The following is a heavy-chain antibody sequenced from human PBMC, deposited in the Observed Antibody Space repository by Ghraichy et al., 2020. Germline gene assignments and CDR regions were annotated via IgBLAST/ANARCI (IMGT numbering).Heavy chain of an antibody. D-gene: IGHD6-19*01. CDR1: GFTFRDYA. Sequence: GGSLRLSCAASGFTFRDYAMSWCRQAPGKGLEWVGFIRSKAYGGTTEFAASVKGRFTISRDDSLSIAYLQVNSLKTEDTAVYYCTRGPVPSIDHYYYYLDVWGKGTTVTVSS. V-gene: IGHV3-49*03. J-gene: IGHJ6*03. CDR3: TRGPVPSIDHYYYYLDV. CDR2: IRSKAYGGTT.